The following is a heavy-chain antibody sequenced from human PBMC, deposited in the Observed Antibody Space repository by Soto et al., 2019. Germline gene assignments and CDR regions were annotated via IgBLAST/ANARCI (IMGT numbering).Heavy chain of an antibody. V-gene: IGHV1-69*13. J-gene: IGHJ5*02. D-gene: IGHD3-9*01. CDR1: GGNFRRYA. CDR2: IIPIFGTA. Sequence: SVKVSCKASGGNFRRYAISWVRQAPGQGLEWMGGIIPIFGTANYAQKFQGRVTITADESTSTAYMELSSLRSEDTAVYYCARDYRGQYYDILTGYYKENWFDPWGQGTLVTVSS. CDR3: ARDYRGQYYDILTGYYKENWFDP.